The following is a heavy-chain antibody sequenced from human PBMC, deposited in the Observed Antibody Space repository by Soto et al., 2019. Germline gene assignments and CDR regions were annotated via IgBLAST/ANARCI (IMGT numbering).Heavy chain of an antibody. V-gene: IGHV3-23*01. CDR1: GLTFSDYY. CDR3: TTDPHRSGEYHFDH. Sequence: EVQLLESGGGLAQPGGYLRLSCAASGLTFSDYYMTWVRQSPEKELEWVSAIGGSGTKTYYADSVKGRFTISRDNSKTTLSLEMNSLRAEDSALYDCTTDPHRSGEYHFDHWGQGTLVTVSS. CDR2: IGGSGTKT. J-gene: IGHJ4*02. D-gene: IGHD3-22*01.